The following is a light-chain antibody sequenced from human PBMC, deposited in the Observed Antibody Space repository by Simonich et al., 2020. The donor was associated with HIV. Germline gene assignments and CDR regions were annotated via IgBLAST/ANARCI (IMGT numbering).Light chain of an antibody. CDR2: WAS. Sequence: DIVMTQSPDSLAVSLGERATINCKSSQSVLYSSNNKNYLAWYQQKPGQPPKLLIYWASTREAGVPDRFRASGSGTDFTHTISSLQAEDVAIYYCQQYYSTPPTFGQGTKVEIK. V-gene: IGKV4-1*01. CDR3: QQYYSTPPT. J-gene: IGKJ1*01. CDR1: QSVLYSSNNKNY.